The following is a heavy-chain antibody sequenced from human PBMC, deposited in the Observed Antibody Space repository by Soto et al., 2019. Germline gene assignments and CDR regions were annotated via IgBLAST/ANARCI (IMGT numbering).Heavy chain of an antibody. CDR3: ARDFNDFWSGSQRGAFDI. V-gene: IGHV1-18*04. Sequence: QVQLVQSGAEVKKPGASVKVSCKASGYTFTSYGISWVRQAPGQGLEWMAWISTYNGNTNYAQKLQGRVIMTTDTSTSTAYMELRSLRSDDTAVYYCARDFNDFWSGSQRGAFDIWGQGTMVTVSS. J-gene: IGHJ3*02. CDR2: ISTYNGNT. CDR1: GYTFTSYG. D-gene: IGHD3-3*01.